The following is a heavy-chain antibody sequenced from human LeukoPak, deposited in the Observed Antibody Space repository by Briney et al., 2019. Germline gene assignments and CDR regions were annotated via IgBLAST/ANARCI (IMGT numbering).Heavy chain of an antibody. V-gene: IGHV3-7*01. CDR1: GFTYSSYW. Sequence: GGSLRLFCAASGFTYSSYWMSWVRQAPGKGLEWVANIKQDGSEKYYVDSVKGRFTISRDNAKNSLYLQMNSLRAEDTAVYYCARVGYYDSSGYYYPFDYWGQGTLITVSS. CDR2: IKQDGSEK. CDR3: ARVGYYDSSGYYYPFDY. D-gene: IGHD3-22*01. J-gene: IGHJ4*02.